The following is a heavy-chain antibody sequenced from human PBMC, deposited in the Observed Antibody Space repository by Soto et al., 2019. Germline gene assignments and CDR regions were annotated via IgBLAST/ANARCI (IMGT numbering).Heavy chain of an antibody. Sequence: GGSLRLSCAASGFTFSSYGMHWVRQAPGKGLEWVAVIWYDGSNKYYADSVKGRFTISRDNSKNTLYLQMNSLRAEDTAVYYCARDKDLWFGESYYYMDVWGKGTTVTVSS. V-gene: IGHV3-33*01. D-gene: IGHD3-10*01. CDR3: ARDKDLWFGESYYYMDV. CDR2: IWYDGSNK. CDR1: GFTFSSYG. J-gene: IGHJ6*03.